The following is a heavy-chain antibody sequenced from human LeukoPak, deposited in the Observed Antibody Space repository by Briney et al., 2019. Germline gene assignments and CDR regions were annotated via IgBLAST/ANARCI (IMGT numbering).Heavy chain of an antibody. CDR3: ARNFGYYDFWSGYYLGSGYFDY. J-gene: IGHJ4*02. D-gene: IGHD3-3*01. Sequence: SGPALVKPTQTLTLTCTFSGFSLSTSGMRVSWIRQPPAKALEWLARNEWDDDKFYSTSLKTRLTISKDTSKNQVVLTMTNMDPVDTATYYCARNFGYYDFWSGYYLGSGYFDYWGQGTLVTVSS. CDR2: NEWDDDK. V-gene: IGHV2-70*04. CDR1: GFSLSTSGMR.